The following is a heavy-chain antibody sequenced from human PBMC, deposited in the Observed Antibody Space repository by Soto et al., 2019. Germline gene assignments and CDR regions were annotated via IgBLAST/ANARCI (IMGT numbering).Heavy chain of an antibody. J-gene: IGHJ4*02. CDR2: VIPMFLKS. D-gene: IGHD3-16*01. CDR1: GGTFDSYA. V-gene: IGHV1-69*06. CDR3: VRGGGETANPPPYLY. Sequence: SVKVSCKASGGTFDSYAISWVRQAPGQGLEWMGGVIPMFLKSNYAQKFQGRVTITADKSTNTVYMEMNSLKSEDTAVYYCVRGGGETANPPPYLYWGQGTQVTVSS.